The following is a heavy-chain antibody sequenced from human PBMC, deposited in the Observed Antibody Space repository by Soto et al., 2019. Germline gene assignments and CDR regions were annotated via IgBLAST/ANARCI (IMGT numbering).Heavy chain of an antibody. CDR3: ARGPYSYGYPPPSQPFDY. D-gene: IGHD5-18*01. V-gene: IGHV4-31*03. CDR2: IYYSGST. Sequence: SETLSLTCTVSGGSISSGGYYWSWIRQHPGKGLEWIGYIYYSGSTYYNPSLKSRVTISVDTSKNQFSLKLSSVTAADTAVYYCARGPYSYGYPPPSQPFDYWGQGTLVTVSS. J-gene: IGHJ4*02. CDR1: GGSISSGGYY.